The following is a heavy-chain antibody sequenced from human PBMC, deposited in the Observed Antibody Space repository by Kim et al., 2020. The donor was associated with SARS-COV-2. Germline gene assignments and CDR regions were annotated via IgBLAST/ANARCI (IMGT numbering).Heavy chain of an antibody. Sequence: LSLTCAPSGFIFSTYGMHWVRQAPGKGLEWVATIWYDGSNNYYPDSVKGRFTVSRDNSKNTLYLQMNSLRAEDTAVYYCLRGYCGTATCYTGGTYFDYWGRGTLVTVSS. CDR1: GFIFSTYG. D-gene: IGHD2-2*02. J-gene: IGHJ4*02. V-gene: IGHV3-33*08. CDR3: LRGYCGTATCYTGGTYFDY. CDR2: IWYDGSNN.